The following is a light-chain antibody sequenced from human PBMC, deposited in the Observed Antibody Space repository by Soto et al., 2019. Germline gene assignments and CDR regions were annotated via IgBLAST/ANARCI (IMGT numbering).Light chain of an antibody. J-gene: IGKJ4*01. Sequence: DIKMTQSPSSLSASVGDRVTITCRASQGIANYLAWYQQKPGKVPKLLISAASALQSGVPSRFSGSGSGTDFTLTISSLQPEDIATYYCQNYNSAPALTFGGGTKVEIK. CDR2: AAS. V-gene: IGKV1-27*01. CDR3: QNYNSAPALT. CDR1: QGIANY.